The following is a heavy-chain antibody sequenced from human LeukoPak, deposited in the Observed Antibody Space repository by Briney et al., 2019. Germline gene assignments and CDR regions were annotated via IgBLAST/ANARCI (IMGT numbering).Heavy chain of an antibody. D-gene: IGHD3-10*01. Sequence: PGGSLRLSCPASESTFDHAMHWVRQTPGKGLEWVSGIGWNSARTGYADSVRGRFTISRDNAKNSLYLQMNSLRAEDTALYYCGKDISAGGMDVWGQGTTVTVSS. CDR1: ESTFDHA. CDR2: IGWNSART. V-gene: IGHV3-9*01. J-gene: IGHJ6*02. CDR3: GKDISAGGMDV.